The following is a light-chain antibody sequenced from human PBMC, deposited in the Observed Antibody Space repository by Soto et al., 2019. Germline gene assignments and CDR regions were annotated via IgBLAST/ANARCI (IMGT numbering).Light chain of an antibody. CDR3: SSYTSSSTPVV. V-gene: IGLV2-14*03. J-gene: IGLJ2*01. Sequence: QSALTQPASVSGSPGQSITISCTGTSSDVGGYNYVSWYQQHPGKAPKLMIYDVCNRPSGVSNLFSGSKSGNTASLTISGLQAEDEADYYCSSYTSSSTPVVFGGGTQLTVL. CDR1: SSDVGGYNY. CDR2: DVC.